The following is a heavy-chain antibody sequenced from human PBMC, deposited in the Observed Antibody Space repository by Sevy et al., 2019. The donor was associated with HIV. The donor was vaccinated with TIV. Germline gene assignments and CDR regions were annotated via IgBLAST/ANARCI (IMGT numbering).Heavy chain of an antibody. CDR3: ASGDTTMITDLDY. V-gene: IGHV3-23*01. CDR1: GFTLSNYA. CDR2: LNNGGRT. Sequence: GGSLRLSCGASGFTLSNYAMSWVRQAPGKGPEWVSGLNNGGRTYYADSVKGRFTISRDNSKKMVFLQMNSLRAEDTAVYYCASGDTTMITDLDYWGQGALVTVSS. D-gene: IGHD5-18*01. J-gene: IGHJ4*02.